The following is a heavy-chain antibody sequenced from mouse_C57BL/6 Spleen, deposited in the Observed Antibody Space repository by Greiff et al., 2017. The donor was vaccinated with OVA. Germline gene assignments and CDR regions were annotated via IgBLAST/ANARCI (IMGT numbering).Heavy chain of an antibody. D-gene: IGHD2-4*01. CDR1: GYTFTSYW. Sequence: QVQLKQPGAELVKPGASVKMSCKASGYTFTSYWITWVKQRPGQGLEWIGDIYPGSGSTNYNEKFKSKATLTVDTSSSTAYMQLSSLTSEDSAVYYCARGGDYDYDDYAMDYWGQGTSVTVSS. J-gene: IGHJ4*01. CDR3: ARGGDYDYDDYAMDY. CDR2: IYPGSGST. V-gene: IGHV1-55*01.